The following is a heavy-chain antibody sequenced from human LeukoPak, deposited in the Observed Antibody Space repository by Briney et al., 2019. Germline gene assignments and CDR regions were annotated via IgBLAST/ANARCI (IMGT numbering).Heavy chain of an antibody. V-gene: IGHV3-53*01. CDR2: IYSGGST. D-gene: IGHD3-22*01. CDR3: ARVAFDYDSSGYWDAFDI. J-gene: IGHJ3*02. Sequence: GGSLRLSCAASGFTVSSNYMSWVRQAPGKGLEWVSVIYSGGSTYYADSVKGRFTISRDNSKNTLYLQMNSLRAEDTAVYYCARVAFDYDSSGYWDAFDIWGQGTMVTVSS. CDR1: GFTVSSNY.